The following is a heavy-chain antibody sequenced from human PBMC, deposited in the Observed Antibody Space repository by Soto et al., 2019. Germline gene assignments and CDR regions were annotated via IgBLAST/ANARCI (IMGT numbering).Heavy chain of an antibody. CDR1: GDSVSSYSAA. Sequence: LSLTCAISGDSVSSYSAAWNWIRQSPSGGLEWLGRTYYRSRFFSDYAESVKSRIIINPDTSKNQFSLQLKSVTPEDTSVYYCVRDRYSSSGWFDPWGQGTPVTVSS. CDR2: TYYRSRFFS. V-gene: IGHV6-1*01. J-gene: IGHJ5*02. D-gene: IGHD3-10*01. CDR3: VRDRYSSSGWFDP.